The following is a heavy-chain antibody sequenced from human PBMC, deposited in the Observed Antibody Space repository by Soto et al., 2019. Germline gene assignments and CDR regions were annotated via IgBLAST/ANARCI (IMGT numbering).Heavy chain of an antibody. CDR1: GYTFTSYG. J-gene: IGHJ4*02. CDR2: ISAYNGNT. V-gene: IGHV1-18*01. Sequence: QVQLVQSGAEVKKPGASVKVSCKASGYTFTSYGISWVRQSPGQGLEWMGWISAYNGNTNYAQKLQGRVTMTTDTSTITAYMELRSLRSDDTAVYYCARTNYYGSVSPTPDYWGQGTLVTVSS. D-gene: IGHD3-10*01. CDR3: ARTNYYGSVSPTPDY.